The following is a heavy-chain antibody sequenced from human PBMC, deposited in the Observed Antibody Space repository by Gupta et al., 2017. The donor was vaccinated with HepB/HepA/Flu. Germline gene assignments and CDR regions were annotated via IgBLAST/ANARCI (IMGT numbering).Heavy chain of an antibody. J-gene: IGHJ5*02. CDR2: INHSGST. D-gene: IGHD4-11*01. CDR3: ARAGTTTVTTWSWFDP. Sequence: GLEWIGEINHSGSTNYNPSLKSRVTISVDTSKNQFSLKLSSVTAADTAVYYCARAGTTTVTTWSWFDPWGQGTLVTASS. V-gene: IGHV4-34*01.